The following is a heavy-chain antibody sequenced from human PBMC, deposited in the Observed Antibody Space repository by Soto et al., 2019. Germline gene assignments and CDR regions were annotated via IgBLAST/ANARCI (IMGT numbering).Heavy chain of an antibody. CDR1: GGTFSSYA. J-gene: IGHJ5*02. V-gene: IGHV1-69*13. D-gene: IGHD6-13*01. CDR2: IIPISGTA. CDR3: ARCSSSWYWFDP. Sequence: GASVKVSCKASGGTFSSYAISWVRQAPGQGLEWMGGIIPISGTANYAQKFQGRVTITADESTSTAYMELSSLRSEDTAVYYCARCSSSWYWFDPWGQGTLVTVSS.